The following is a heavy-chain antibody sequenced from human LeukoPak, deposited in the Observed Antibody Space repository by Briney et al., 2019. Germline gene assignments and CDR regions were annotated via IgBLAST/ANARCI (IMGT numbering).Heavy chain of an antibody. Sequence: GASVKVSCKASGYTFTSSFMHWVRQAPGQGLEGMGIINPSGGSPTYAQKFQGRVTMTRDTSTSTVYMELSSLRSEDTAMYYCARDSSSSSLADPWGQGTLVTVSS. CDR3: ARDSSSSSLADP. V-gene: IGHV1-46*01. CDR1: GYTFTSSF. J-gene: IGHJ5*02. D-gene: IGHD2-2*01. CDR2: INPSGGSP.